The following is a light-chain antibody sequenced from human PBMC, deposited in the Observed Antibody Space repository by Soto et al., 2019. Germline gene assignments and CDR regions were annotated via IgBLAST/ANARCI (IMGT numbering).Light chain of an antibody. V-gene: IGLV2-8*01. CDR1: SSDVGTHGY. CDR2: DVP. CDR3: MCYAGGNTWV. Sequence: QSALTQPPSASGSPGQSVTISCTGTSSDVGTHGYVSWYQQHAGKAPNLMIYDVPKRPSGVPDRFSASKSANTASLTVSGLPAEDEADYYCMCYAGGNTWVFGGGTKLTVL. J-gene: IGLJ3*02.